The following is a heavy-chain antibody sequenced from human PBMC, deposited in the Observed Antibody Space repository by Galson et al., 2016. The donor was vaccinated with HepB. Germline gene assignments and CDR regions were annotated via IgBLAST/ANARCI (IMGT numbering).Heavy chain of an antibody. D-gene: IGHD4-17*01. CDR2: ISNSGNT. Sequence: TLSLTCIVSGGSISSGDHFWSWVRQHPGKGLEWIGYISNSGNTDYNASLKSRLTISIDKSKNQFSLRLSSVTAADTALYYCARGVPQYRNGDYAIGWFDPWGQGTRVTVSS. CDR3: ARGVPQYRNGDYAIGWFDP. J-gene: IGHJ5*02. V-gene: IGHV4-31*03. CDR1: GGSISSGDHF.